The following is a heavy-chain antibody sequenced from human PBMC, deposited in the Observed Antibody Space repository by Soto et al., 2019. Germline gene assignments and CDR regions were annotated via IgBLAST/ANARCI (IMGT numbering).Heavy chain of an antibody. J-gene: IGHJ4*02. CDR2: ISSSSSTI. D-gene: IGHD3-22*01. CDR1: VFTFSSYS. Sequence: GESLKISCAASVFTFSSYSMNWVRQAPGRGLEWVSYISSSSSTIYYADSVKGRFTISRDNAKNSLDLQMNSLRAEDTAVYYCASINYYDSSGYYYFDYWGQGTLVTVSS. V-gene: IGHV3-48*04. CDR3: ASINYYDSSGYYYFDY.